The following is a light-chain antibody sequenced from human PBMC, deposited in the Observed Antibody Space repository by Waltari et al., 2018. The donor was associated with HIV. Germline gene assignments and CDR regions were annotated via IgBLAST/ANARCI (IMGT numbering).Light chain of an antibody. Sequence: DKYVCWYQQKSGQSPVVVIYQDTKRPSGITERFSGSNSGNTATLTISGTQALDEADYYCQAWDSSTVVFGGGTKLTVL. CDR3: QAWDSSTVV. CDR2: QDT. CDR1: DKY. J-gene: IGLJ2*01. V-gene: IGLV3-1*01.